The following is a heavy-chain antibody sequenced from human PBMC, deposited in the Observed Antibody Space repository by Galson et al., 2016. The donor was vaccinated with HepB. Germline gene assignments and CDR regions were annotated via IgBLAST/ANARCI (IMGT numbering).Heavy chain of an antibody. V-gene: IGHV4-39*02. D-gene: IGHD1-26*01. Sequence: EPLSLTCTVSGASVTSDRFFWGWLRQPPGKGLEWIGSISYSGLTNYNPSFQSRVTISVDTSKDYFSLELKSVTAADTAVYFCARLTWEVLGWFDTWGQGTLVTVSS. CDR1: GASVTSDRFF. CDR2: ISYSGLT. CDR3: ARLTWEVLGWFDT. J-gene: IGHJ5*02.